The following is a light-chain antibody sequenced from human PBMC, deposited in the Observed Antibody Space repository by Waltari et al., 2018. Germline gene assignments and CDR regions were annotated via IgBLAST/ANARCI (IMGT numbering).Light chain of an antibody. J-gene: IGKJ1*01. CDR3: QQTYTTLGT. V-gene: IGKV1-39*01. Sequence: DIQMTQSPSSLSASVGDRVTITCRASQTVVSYLHWYQHKPGKAPKLLIYAASGLQSGVPSRFSGSGSGTDFTLTISSLQPEDFATYYCQQTYTTLGTFGQGTKVEFK. CDR1: QTVVSY. CDR2: AAS.